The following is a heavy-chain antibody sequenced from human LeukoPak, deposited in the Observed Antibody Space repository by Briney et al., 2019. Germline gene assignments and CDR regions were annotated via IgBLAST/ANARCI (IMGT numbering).Heavy chain of an antibody. CDR3: ARDEPYNSGWYYFDY. CDR1: GGSISSYY. J-gene: IGHJ4*02. CDR2: IYYSGCT. Sequence: NTSETLSLTCTVSGGSISSYYWSWIRQPPGKGLQWIGYIYYSGCTNYNPSLKSRVTISVDTSKNQFSLKLSSVTAADTAVYYCARDEPYNSGWYYFDYWGQGTLVTVSS. D-gene: IGHD6-19*01. V-gene: IGHV4-59*08.